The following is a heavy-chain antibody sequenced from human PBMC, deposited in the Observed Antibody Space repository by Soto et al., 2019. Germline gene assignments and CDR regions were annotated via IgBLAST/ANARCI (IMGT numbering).Heavy chain of an antibody. CDR3: AARPYSCGSNWFDP. CDR2: IIPILGIA. Sequence: QVQLVQSGAEVKKPGSSVKVSCKASGGTFSSYTISWVRQAPGQGLVWMGRIIPILGIANYARKFQGRVTITADKARSTAYMVLSSLRSEDTAVYYCAARPYSCGSNWFDPWVQGTLVTVSS. D-gene: IGHD6-19*01. CDR1: GGTFSSYT. V-gene: IGHV1-69*02. J-gene: IGHJ5*02.